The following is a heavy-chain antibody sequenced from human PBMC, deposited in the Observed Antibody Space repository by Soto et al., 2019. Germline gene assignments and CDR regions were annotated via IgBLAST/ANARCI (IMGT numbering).Heavy chain of an antibody. CDR3: ESSDYGRHGY. CDR1: GYTFTSYY. V-gene: IGHV1-46*01. J-gene: IGHJ4*02. D-gene: IGHD4-17*01. Sequence: ASVKVSCKASGYTFTSYYMHWVRQAPGQGLEWMGIINPSGGSTSYAQKFQGRVPMTRDTSTSTVDMELSSLRSEDTAVYYWESSDYGRHGYCRQRTLVTACS. CDR2: INPSGGST.